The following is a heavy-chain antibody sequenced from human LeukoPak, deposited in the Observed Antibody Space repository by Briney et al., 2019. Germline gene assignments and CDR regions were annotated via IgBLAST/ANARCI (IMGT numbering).Heavy chain of an antibody. CDR2: IWYDGSNK. J-gene: IGHJ3*01. Sequence: GGSLRLSCAASGFTFSSYGMHWVRQAPGKGLEWVAVIWYDGSNKYYADSVKGRFTISRDNSKNTLYPQMNSLRAEDTAVYYCARDMYYYDSRDAFDFRGQGTMVTVSS. CDR3: ARDMYYYDSRDAFDF. CDR1: GFTFSSYG. V-gene: IGHV3-33*01. D-gene: IGHD3-22*01.